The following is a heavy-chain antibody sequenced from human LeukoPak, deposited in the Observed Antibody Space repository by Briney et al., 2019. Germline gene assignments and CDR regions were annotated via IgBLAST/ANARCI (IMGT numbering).Heavy chain of an antibody. CDR3: ARVRVVPDAFDI. J-gene: IGHJ3*02. CDR1: GGSISSGGYY. CDR2: IYYSGST. Sequence: SQTLSLTCTVSGGSISSGGYYWSWIRQHPGKGLEWTGHIYYSGSTYYNPSLKSRVTISVDTSKNQFSLKLSSVTAADTAVYYCARVRVVPDAFDIWGQGTMVTVSS. D-gene: IGHD2-2*01. V-gene: IGHV4-31*03.